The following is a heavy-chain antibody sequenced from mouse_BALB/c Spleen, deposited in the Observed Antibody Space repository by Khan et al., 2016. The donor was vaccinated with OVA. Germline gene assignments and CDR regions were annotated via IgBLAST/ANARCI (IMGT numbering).Heavy chain of an antibody. V-gene: IGHV3-2*02. J-gene: IGHJ3*01. CDR1: GYSITSDYA. CDR3: ARWFTY. CDR2: MSYSGST. Sequence: EVKLLESGPGLVKPSQSLSLTCTVTGYSITSDYAWNWIRQFPGNKLEWMGYMSYSGSTTYNPSLKSRVSITRDTSKNQFFLQLNSVTTEDTATYYCARWFTYWGQGTLVAVSA.